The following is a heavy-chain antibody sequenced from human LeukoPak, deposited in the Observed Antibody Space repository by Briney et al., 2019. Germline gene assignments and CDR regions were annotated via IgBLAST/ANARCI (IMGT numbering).Heavy chain of an antibody. CDR2: INHSGST. J-gene: IGHJ6*03. V-gene: IGHV4-34*01. D-gene: IGHD2-2*02. CDR3: ATRVHPIVVVPAAIRGRYMDG. Sequence: SETLSLTCAVYGGSFSGYYWSWIRHPPGKGLEWVGEINHSGSTNYNPSLKSRGTISVDKSKNQFSLKLSSVTAADTAVYYCATRVHPIVVVPAAIRGRYMDGWGKGTTVTVSS. CDR1: GGSFSGYY.